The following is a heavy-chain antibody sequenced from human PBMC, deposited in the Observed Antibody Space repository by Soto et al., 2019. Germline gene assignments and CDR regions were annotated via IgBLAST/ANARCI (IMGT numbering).Heavy chain of an antibody. D-gene: IGHD2-15*01. J-gene: IGHJ4*02. CDR3: ARDPEGGGDY. Sequence: QVQLVQSGAEVKKPGSSVKVSCKASGGPFSSYTISWVRQAPGQGLEWMGRIIPIIGIANYAQKFQGRVTITADKSTSTAYMELSSLRSEDTAVYYCARDPEGGGDYWGQGTLVTVSS. CDR2: IIPIIGIA. CDR1: GGPFSSYT. V-gene: IGHV1-69*08.